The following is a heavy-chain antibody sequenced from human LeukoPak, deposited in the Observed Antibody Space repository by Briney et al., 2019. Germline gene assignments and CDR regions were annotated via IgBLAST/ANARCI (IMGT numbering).Heavy chain of an antibody. J-gene: IGHJ4*02. V-gene: IGHV4-59*01. D-gene: IGHD2-2*01. CDR3: ARGHCSSTSCLFDY. Sequence: SETLSLTCTVSGGSISSCYWSWIRQPPGKGLEWIGYIYYSGSTNYNPSLKSRVTISVDTSKNQFSLKLSSVTAADTAVYYCARGHCSSTSCLFDYWGQGTLVTVSS. CDR2: IYYSGST. CDR1: GGSISSCY.